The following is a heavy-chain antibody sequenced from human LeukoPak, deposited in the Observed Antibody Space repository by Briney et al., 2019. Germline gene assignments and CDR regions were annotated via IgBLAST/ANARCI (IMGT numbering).Heavy chain of an antibody. CDR1: GFTFSSYW. CDR2: INSDGSTT. CDR3: ARDTAPRAAAGVDY. J-gene: IGHJ4*02. D-gene: IGHD6-13*01. Sequence: GGSLRLSCAASGFTFSSYWMLWVRQAPGKGLVWVSRINSDGSTTIYADSVKGRSTISRDNTKHTLYLQMNSLRAEDTAVYYCARDTAPRAAAGVDYWGQGTLVTVSS. V-gene: IGHV3-74*01.